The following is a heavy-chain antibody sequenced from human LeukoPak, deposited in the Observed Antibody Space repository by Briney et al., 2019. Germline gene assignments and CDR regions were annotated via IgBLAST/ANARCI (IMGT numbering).Heavy chain of an antibody. J-gene: IGHJ6*03. D-gene: IGHD6-13*01. CDR1: GGSISSSNYY. V-gene: IGHV4-39*07. CDR2: IYYSGST. Sequence: PSETLSLTCTVSGGSISSSNYYWGWIRQPPGKGLEWIGSIYYSGSTYYNPSLKSRVTISLDTSKNQFSLKLSSVTVADTAVYYCARVRIADYYYYYMDVWGKGTTVTVSS. CDR3: ARVRIADYYYYYMDV.